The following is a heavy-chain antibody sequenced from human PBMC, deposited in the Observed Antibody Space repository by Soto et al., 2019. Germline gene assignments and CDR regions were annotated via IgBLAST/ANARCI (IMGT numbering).Heavy chain of an antibody. J-gene: IGHJ3*02. D-gene: IGHD3-10*01. V-gene: IGHV3-23*01. CDR1: GFAFSSHP. Sequence: PVGSLRLSCAASGFAFSSHPMSWVRQAPEKGLEWVAGISDGGDLTYNADSVRGRFTISRDNSRNTLYLQMNSLRAEDTAVYYCARRVIDSSRAFDIWGQGTMVTVSS. CDR3: ARRVIDSSRAFDI. CDR2: ISDGGDLT.